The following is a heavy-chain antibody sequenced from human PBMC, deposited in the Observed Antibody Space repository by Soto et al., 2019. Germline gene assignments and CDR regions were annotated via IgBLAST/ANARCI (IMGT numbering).Heavy chain of an antibody. CDR3: ARDRNGWETRATYYDY. V-gene: IGHV3-49*03. CDR1: GFTFGGYG. Sequence: PGGSLRLSXSTSGFTFGGYGVSWFRQAPGKGLEWIGFIRSKAYSRTAEYAASVRGRFIISRDDSEGIAYLQMNSLQSEDTGVYYCARDRNGWETRATYYDYWGPGTQVTVSS. D-gene: IGHD1-26*01. J-gene: IGHJ4*02. CDR2: IRSKAYSRTA.